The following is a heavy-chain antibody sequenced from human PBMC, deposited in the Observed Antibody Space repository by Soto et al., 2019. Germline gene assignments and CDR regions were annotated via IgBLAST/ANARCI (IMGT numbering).Heavy chain of an antibody. CDR1: GFTFSNYG. V-gene: IGHV3-30*18. Sequence: PGGSLRLFCAASGFTFSNYGMHWVRQAPGKGMEWVAVVGNDEKTKFYADSVKGRFTISRDNSKNTLYLQMDSLRDEDTAVYYCAKVMGSTSSTANFDYWGRGTLVTVSS. D-gene: IGHD3-10*01. CDR2: VGNDEKTK. CDR3: AKVMGSTSSTANFDY. J-gene: IGHJ4*02.